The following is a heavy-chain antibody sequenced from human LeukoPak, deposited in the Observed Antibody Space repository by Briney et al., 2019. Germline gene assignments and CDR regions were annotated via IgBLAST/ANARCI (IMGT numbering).Heavy chain of an antibody. V-gene: IGHV4-59*05. CDR2: IYYSGST. J-gene: IGHJ4*02. CDR1: GGSISSYY. D-gene: IGHD3-22*01. Sequence: SETLSLTCTVSGGSISSYYWSWIRQPAGKGLEWIGSIYYSGSTYYNPSLKSRVTISVDTSKNQFSLKLSSVTAADTAVYYCARPGYYYDSSGYHYRDYWGQGTLVTVSS. CDR3: ARPGYYYDSSGYHYRDY.